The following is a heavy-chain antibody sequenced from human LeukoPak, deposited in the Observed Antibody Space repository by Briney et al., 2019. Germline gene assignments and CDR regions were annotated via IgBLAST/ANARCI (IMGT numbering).Heavy chain of an antibody. J-gene: IGHJ4*02. CDR2: ISGSGGST. CDR3: AKDMAGYIVVVPAASFDY. Sequence: PGGSLRLSCAASGFTFSSYAMSWVRQAPGKGLEWVSAISGSGGSTYYADSVKGRFTISRDNSKNTLYLQMNSLRAEDTAVYYCAKDMAGYIVVVPAASFDYWGQGTLVTVSS. V-gene: IGHV3-23*01. D-gene: IGHD2-2*01. CDR1: GFTFSSYA.